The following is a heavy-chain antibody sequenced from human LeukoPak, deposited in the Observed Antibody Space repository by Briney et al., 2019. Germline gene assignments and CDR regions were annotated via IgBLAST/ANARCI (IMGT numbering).Heavy chain of an antibody. D-gene: IGHD3-10*01. CDR3: ARGRRLFGSGSYYNDVTTKTYYFDY. Sequence: VASVKVSCKASGYTFTSYGISWVRQAPGQGLEWMGWISAYNGNTNYAQKLQGRVTMTTDTSTSTAYMELRSLRSDDTAVYYCARGRRLFGSGSYYNDVTTKTYYFDYWGQGTLVTVSS. V-gene: IGHV1-18*01. CDR2: ISAYNGNT. J-gene: IGHJ4*02. CDR1: GYTFTSYG.